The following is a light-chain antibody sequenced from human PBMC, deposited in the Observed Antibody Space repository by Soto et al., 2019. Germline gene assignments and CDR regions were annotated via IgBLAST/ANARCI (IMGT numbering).Light chain of an antibody. CDR3: QQYGSSPGT. Sequence: EIGLTQSPGTLSLSPGERATLSCRASQSVSSSYLAWYQQKPGQAPRLLIYGASSRATGIPDRFSGSGSGTDFTLTISRRETEDFAVYYCQQYGSSPGTFGQGTKVEIK. V-gene: IGKV3-20*01. J-gene: IGKJ1*01. CDR1: QSVSSSY. CDR2: GAS.